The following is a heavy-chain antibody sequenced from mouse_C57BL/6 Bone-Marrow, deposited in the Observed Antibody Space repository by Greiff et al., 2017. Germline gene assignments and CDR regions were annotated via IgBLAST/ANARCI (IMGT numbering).Heavy chain of an antibody. CDR2: IDPENGDT. Sequence: QLQQSGAELVRPGASVKLSCTASGFNIKDDYMHWVKQRPEQGLEWIGWIDPENGDTEYASKFQGKATITADTSSNTAYLQLSSLTSEDTAVYYCTLITTVVAPYYYAMDYWGQGTSVTVSS. V-gene: IGHV14-4*01. CDR3: TLITTVVAPYYYAMDY. J-gene: IGHJ4*01. D-gene: IGHD1-1*01. CDR1: GFNIKDDY.